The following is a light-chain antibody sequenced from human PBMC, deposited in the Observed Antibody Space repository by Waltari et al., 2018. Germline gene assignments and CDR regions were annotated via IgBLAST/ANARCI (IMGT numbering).Light chain of an antibody. V-gene: IGKV3-20*01. CDR1: QSIRSNF. CDR3: LQYGDSPRT. Sequence: EIVLTQSPGTLSLSPGERATLSCRASQSIRSNFLAWYQQKPGQAPRLLLYGTSSRATGIPDRCIGSGSETDFTLTISKLEPEDLAVYYCLQYGDSPRTFGQGTKVEVK. J-gene: IGKJ1*01. CDR2: GTS.